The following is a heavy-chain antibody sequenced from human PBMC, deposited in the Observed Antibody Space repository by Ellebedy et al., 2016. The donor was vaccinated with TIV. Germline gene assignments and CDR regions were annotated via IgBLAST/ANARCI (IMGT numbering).Heavy chain of an antibody. D-gene: IGHD2-15*01. CDR2: VYYSGSA. Sequence: SETLSLTXTVSGGSISSAGYYWSWIRQHPGKGLEWIGYVYYSGSAYYNPSLKSRLSISVDTSKNQFSLKLTSVTAADTAVYYCARLRQDLYYFDYWGQGTLVTVSS. CDR1: GGSISSAGYY. CDR3: ARLRQDLYYFDY. J-gene: IGHJ4*02. V-gene: IGHV4-31*03.